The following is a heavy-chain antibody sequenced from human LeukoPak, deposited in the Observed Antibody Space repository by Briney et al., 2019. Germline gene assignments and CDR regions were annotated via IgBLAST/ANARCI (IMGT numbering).Heavy chain of an antibody. J-gene: IGHJ5*02. CDR2: IYHSGST. CDR3: ASLITMVRGVMGGWFDP. D-gene: IGHD3-10*01. V-gene: IGHV4-30-2*01. CDR1: GGSISSGGYY. Sequence: TLSLTCTVSGGSISSGGYYWSWIRQPPGKGLEWIGYIYHSGSTYYNPSLKSRVTISVDRSKNQFSLKLSSVTAADTAVYYCASLITMVRGVMGGWFDPWGQGTLVTVSS.